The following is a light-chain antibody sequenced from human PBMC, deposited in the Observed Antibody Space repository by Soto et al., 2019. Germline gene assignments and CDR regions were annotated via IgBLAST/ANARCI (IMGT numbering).Light chain of an antibody. CDR3: LQDFSFPRT. CDR2: GTS. Sequence: AIQMSRSPSSLSASVGDRVTITCRASQGIRKDLGWYQQKPGKAPKLLIDGTSTLQTGVPSRFSGSGSGTDFTLIISSLQPEDFATYYCLQDFSFPRTFGQGTKVDIK. V-gene: IGKV1-6*01. CDR1: QGIRKD. J-gene: IGKJ1*01.